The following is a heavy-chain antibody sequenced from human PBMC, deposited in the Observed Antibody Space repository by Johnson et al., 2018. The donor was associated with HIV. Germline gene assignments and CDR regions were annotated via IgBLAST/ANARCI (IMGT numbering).Heavy chain of an antibody. CDR1: GFTSSSYG. D-gene: IGHD4-23*01. V-gene: IGHV3-30*02. Sequence: QVQLVESGGGVVQPGGSLSLSCAASGFTSSSYGMHWVRQAPGKGLEGVAFIRYDGSNKYYAASVKGRFTISRDNSKNTLYLQMNSLRAEDTAVYYCARAPRWFNVFDIWGQGTMVTVS. J-gene: IGHJ3*02. CDR3: ARAPRWFNVFDI. CDR2: IRYDGSNK.